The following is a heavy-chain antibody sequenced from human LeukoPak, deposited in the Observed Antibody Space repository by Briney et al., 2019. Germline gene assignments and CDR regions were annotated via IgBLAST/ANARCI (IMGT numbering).Heavy chain of an antibody. J-gene: IGHJ2*01. V-gene: IGHV1-2*02. Sequence: ASVKVSCKASGYTFTGYYMHWVRQAPGQGLEWMGWINPNSGGTNYAQKFQGKVTMTRDTSISTAYMELSRLRSDDTAVYYCARPIPNIVVVTAIRGDWYFDLWGRGTLVTVSS. D-gene: IGHD2-21*02. CDR3: ARPIPNIVVVTAIRGDWYFDL. CDR2: INPNSGGT. CDR1: GYTFTGYY.